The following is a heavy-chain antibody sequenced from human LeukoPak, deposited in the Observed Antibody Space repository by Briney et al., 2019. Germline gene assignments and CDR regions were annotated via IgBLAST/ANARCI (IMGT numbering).Heavy chain of an antibody. D-gene: IGHD3-9*01. CDR1: GYTFTTHD. Sequence: ASVKVSCKASGYTFTTHDLTWVRQATGQGLEWMGWMNPGSGDTAYAQKFQGRVTMTRDTSMSTAYMELSSLGSEDTAIYYCARGLGDYNTDWFPVSGYWGQGTPVTVSS. V-gene: IGHV1-8*01. J-gene: IGHJ4*02. CDR3: ARGLGDYNTDWFPVSGY. CDR2: MNPGSGDT.